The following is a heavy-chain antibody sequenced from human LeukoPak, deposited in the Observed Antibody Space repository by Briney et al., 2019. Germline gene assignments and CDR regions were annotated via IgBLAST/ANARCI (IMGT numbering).Heavy chain of an antibody. CDR2: IFYSGNT. CDR1: GGSINSSSYY. J-gene: IGHJ4*02. CDR3: VRRTSALLRATENWFDY. Sequence: PSETLSLTCTVSGGSINSSSYYWGWIRQPPGKGLEWIGSIFYSGNTYDNPSLKSRVTISVDTSKNQFSLNLNSVTAADTAVYYCVRRTSALLRATENWFDYWGQGTLVTVSS. V-gene: IGHV4-39*01. D-gene: IGHD1-1*01.